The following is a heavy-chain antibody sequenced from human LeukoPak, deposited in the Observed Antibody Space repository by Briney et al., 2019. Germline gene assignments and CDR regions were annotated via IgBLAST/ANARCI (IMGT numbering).Heavy chain of an antibody. Sequence: GESLKISCKGSGYSFTSYWIGWVRQMPGKGLEWMGIIYPGDSDTRYSPSFQGQVTISADKSISTAYLQWSSLKASDTATYYCAKTMVRGVTLFDYWGQGTLVTVSS. CDR3: AKTMVRGVTLFDY. D-gene: IGHD3-10*01. V-gene: IGHV5-51*01. J-gene: IGHJ4*02. CDR2: IYPGDSDT. CDR1: GYSFTSYW.